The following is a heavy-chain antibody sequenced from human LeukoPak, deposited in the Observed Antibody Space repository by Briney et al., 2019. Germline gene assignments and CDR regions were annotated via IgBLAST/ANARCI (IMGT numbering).Heavy chain of an antibody. CDR1: GGSISSYY. Sequence: SETLSLTGTVSGGSISSYYWSWIRQPPGKGLEWIGYIYYSGSTNYNPSLKSRVTISVDTSKNQFSLKLSSVTAADTAVYYCARVPHSSGWYGVTNEYYYYYMDVWGKGTTVTVSS. D-gene: IGHD6-19*01. V-gene: IGHV4-59*01. CDR2: IYYSGST. CDR3: ARVPHSSGWYGVTNEYYYYYMDV. J-gene: IGHJ6*03.